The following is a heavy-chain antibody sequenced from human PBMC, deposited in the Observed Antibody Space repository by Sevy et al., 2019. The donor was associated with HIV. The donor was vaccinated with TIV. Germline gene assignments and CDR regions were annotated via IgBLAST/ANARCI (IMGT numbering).Heavy chain of an antibody. CDR3: AREGDLRYFDF. CDR2: ISNSGSTI. V-gene: IGHV3-11*01. D-gene: IGHD3-10*01. Sequence: GGSLRLSCAASKFTFSDYYMSWILQAPGKGLEWVSYISNSGSTIYYADSVKGRFTISRDNAQSSMYLQMNRLRAEDTAVYYCAREGDLRYFDFWGRGTLVTVSS. CDR1: KFTFSDYY. J-gene: IGHJ2*01.